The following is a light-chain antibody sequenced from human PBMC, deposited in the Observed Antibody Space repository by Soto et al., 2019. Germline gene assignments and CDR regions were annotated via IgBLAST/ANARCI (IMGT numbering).Light chain of an antibody. CDR1: QGISGY. CDR3: QQRFT. Sequence: DIQLTQSPSFLSASVGDRVTITCRASQGISGYLAWYQQKPGKAHNLLIYATSTLQTGVPSRFSGSGSGAEFTLTISSLQPEDFATYYCQQRFTFGPGTKVDIK. CDR2: ATS. V-gene: IGKV1-9*01. J-gene: IGKJ3*01.